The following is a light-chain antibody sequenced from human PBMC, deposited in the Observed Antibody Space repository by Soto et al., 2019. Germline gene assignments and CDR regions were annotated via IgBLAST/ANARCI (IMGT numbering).Light chain of an antibody. V-gene: IGKV1-39*01. CDR1: QSITNY. CDR2: DAS. J-gene: IGKJ1*01. CDR3: QQYDSQWT. Sequence: DIQMTQSPSSLSASIGDRVTITCRASQSITNYLNWYQQKAGKAPKLLIYDASSLYSGVPSRFSGSGSGTDFTLTISSLEPDDFATYYCQQYDSQWTFGQGTKVEI.